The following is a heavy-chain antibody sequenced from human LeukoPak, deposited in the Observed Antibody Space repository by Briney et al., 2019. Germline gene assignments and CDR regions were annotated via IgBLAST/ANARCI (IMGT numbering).Heavy chain of an antibody. Sequence: SETLSLTCAVYGGSFSGYYWSWIRQPPGKGLEWIGEINHSGSTNYNPSLKSRVTISVDTSKNQFSLKLSSVTAADTAVYYCARSPRRGSSSPIDYWGQGTLVTVSS. CDR2: INHSGST. CDR1: GGSFSGYY. CDR3: ARSPRRGSSSPIDY. D-gene: IGHD6-6*01. V-gene: IGHV4-34*01. J-gene: IGHJ4*02.